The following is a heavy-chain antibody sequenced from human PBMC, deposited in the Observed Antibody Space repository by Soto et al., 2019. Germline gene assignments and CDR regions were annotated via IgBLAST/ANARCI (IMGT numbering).Heavy chain of an antibody. V-gene: IGHV3-23*01. CDR3: AKGYREYSSSWFDY. J-gene: IGHJ4*02. Sequence: GGSLRLSCAASGFTFSRNAMSWVRQAPGKGLEWVSVMSGSGGSTYYADSVTGRFTISRDNSKNTLYLQMNSLRAEDTAVYYCAKGYREYSSSWFDYWGQGTLVTVSS. CDR1: GFTFSRNA. CDR2: MSGSGGST. D-gene: IGHD6-13*01.